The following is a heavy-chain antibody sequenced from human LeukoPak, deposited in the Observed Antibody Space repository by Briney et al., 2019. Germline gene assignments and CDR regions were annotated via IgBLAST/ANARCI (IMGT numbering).Heavy chain of an antibody. CDR2: IYSGGNT. CDR3: ARENGGSSWLDP. V-gene: IGHV3-53*01. CDR1: GFSFSDYY. Sequence: PGGSLRLSCAASGFSFSDYYMSWVRQAPGKGLEWVSVIYSGGNTYYADSVKGRFTISRDNSKDMMYLQMNSLRAEDTAVYYCARENGGSSWLDPWGQGTLVTVSS. D-gene: IGHD1-26*01. J-gene: IGHJ5*02.